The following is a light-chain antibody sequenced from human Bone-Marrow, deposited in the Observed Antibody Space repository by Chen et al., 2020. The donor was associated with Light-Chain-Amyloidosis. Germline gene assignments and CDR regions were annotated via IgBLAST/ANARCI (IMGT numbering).Light chain of an antibody. CDR1: QSISTY. CDR3: QQSHSIPRT. J-gene: IGKJ2*01. V-gene: IGKV1-39*01. Sequence: DIHMTQSPSSLFASVGDRVTITCRASQSISTYLNWYQYKPGKIPKLLIYSASTLQSGVPSRFSGSGSGTDFTLTISSLQAEDFAIYYCQQSHSIPRTFGQGTKLEMK. CDR2: SAS.